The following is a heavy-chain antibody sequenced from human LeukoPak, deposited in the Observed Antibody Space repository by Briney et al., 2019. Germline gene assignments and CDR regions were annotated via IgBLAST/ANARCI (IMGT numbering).Heavy chain of an antibody. Sequence: GGSLRLSCAASGFTFSSYAMHWVRQAPGKGLEWVAFIRYDGRNKYYADSVKGRFTISRDNSRNTLYLQMNSLRAEDTSVYYCAKDLGDSGPTPDSDYWGQGTLVTVSS. J-gene: IGHJ4*02. D-gene: IGHD1-26*01. CDR2: IRYDGRNK. CDR1: GFTFSSYA. V-gene: IGHV3-30*02. CDR3: AKDLGDSGPTPDSDY.